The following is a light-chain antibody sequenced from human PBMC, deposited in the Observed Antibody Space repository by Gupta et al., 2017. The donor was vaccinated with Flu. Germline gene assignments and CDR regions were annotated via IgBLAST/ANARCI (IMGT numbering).Light chain of an antibody. V-gene: IGKV2-30*01. J-gene: IGKJ2*01. CDR2: EVS. CDR3: MKGKHPRT. CDR1: QSRVYSNGNTY. Sequence: PVTLGQPASMCGRSSQSRVYSNGNTYLNWFQQRPGQSPRRLIYEVSNRDFGVPDRFSRSGSGTDFTLKSSRVEAEDVGVYYCMKGKHPRTFGPGTKLEIK.